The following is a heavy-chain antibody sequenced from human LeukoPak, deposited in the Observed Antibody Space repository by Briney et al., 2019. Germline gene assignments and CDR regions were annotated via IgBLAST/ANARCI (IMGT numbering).Heavy chain of an antibody. CDR1: GFTVSSNY. D-gene: IGHD5-12*01. CDR2: IYSGGST. J-gene: IGHJ4*02. Sequence: GGSLRLSCAASGFTVSSNYMSWVRQAPGKGLEWVSVIYSGGSTYYADSVKGRFTISRDNSKNTLYLQMNSPRAEDTAVYYCATGPDSGSFLIPYWGQGTLVTVSS. CDR3: ATGPDSGSFLIPY. V-gene: IGHV3-66*01.